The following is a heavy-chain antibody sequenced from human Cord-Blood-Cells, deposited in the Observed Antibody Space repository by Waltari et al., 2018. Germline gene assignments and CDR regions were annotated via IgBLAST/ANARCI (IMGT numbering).Heavy chain of an antibody. V-gene: IGHV4-59*08. CDR2: IYYSGST. CDR3: ARWDRLVGAFDY. Sequence: QVQLQESGPGLVKPSETLSLTCTVSGGSNSSYYWSWIRQPPGKGLEWIGYIYYSGSTNYNPSLKSRVTISVDTSKNQFSLKLSSVTAADTAVYYCARWDRLVGAFDYWGQGTLVTVSS. J-gene: IGHJ4*02. CDR1: GGSNSSYY. D-gene: IGHD1-26*01.